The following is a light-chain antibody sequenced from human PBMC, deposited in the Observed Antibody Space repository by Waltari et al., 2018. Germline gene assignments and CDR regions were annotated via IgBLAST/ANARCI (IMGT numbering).Light chain of an antibody. V-gene: IGKV4-1*01. Sequence: DIVMTQSPDSLAVSLGERATINCKSSQRVLYSSNNKNYLAWYQQKPGQPPKLLIYWAYTRESGVPDRFSGSESETEFTHTIRSLHAEGVAVDNFQEYYSIPPTFGQGTKVEIK. CDR2: WAY. CDR1: QRVLYSSNNKNY. CDR3: QEYYSIPPT. J-gene: IGKJ1*01.